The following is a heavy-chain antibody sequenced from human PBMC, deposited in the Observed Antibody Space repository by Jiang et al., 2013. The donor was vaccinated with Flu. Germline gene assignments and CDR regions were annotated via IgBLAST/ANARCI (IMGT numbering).Heavy chain of an antibody. Sequence: CAASGFTFSSYAMSWVRQAPGKGLEWVSAISGSGGSTYYADSVKGRFTISRDNSKNTLYLQMNSLRAEDTAVYYCAKSILEWLFFDYWGQGTLVTVSS. V-gene: IGHV3-23*01. J-gene: IGHJ4*02. CDR1: GFTFSSYA. CDR3: AKSILEWLFFDY. D-gene: IGHD3-3*01. CDR2: ISGSGGST.